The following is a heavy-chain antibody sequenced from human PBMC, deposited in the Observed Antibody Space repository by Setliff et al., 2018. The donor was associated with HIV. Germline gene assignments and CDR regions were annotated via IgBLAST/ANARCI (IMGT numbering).Heavy chain of an antibody. CDR2: IYYSGST. CDR3: ARDVRRNHCSSTSCYARDNWFDP. V-gene: IGHV4-59*12. Sequence: SETLSLTCTVSGGSISSYYWSWIRQPPGKGLEWIGYIYYSGSTNYNPSLKSRVTISVDTSKNQFSLKLTSVTAADTAVYYCARDVRRNHCSSTSCYARDNWFDPWGQGIQVTVSS. J-gene: IGHJ5*02. D-gene: IGHD2-2*01. CDR1: GGSISSYY.